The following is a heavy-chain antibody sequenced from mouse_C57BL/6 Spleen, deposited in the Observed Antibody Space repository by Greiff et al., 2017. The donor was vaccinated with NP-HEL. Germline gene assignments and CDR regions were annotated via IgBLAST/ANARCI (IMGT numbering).Heavy chain of an antibody. Sequence: EVQVVESGEGLVKPGGSLKLSCAASGFTFSSYAMSWVRQTPEKRLEWVAYISSGGDYIYYADTVKGRFTISRDNARNTLYLQMSSLKSEDTAMYYCTRDRNYGSSFLFDYWGQGTTLTVSS. CDR1: GFTFSSYA. CDR3: TRDRNYGSSFLFDY. CDR2: ISSGGDYI. D-gene: IGHD1-1*01. J-gene: IGHJ2*01. V-gene: IGHV5-9-1*02.